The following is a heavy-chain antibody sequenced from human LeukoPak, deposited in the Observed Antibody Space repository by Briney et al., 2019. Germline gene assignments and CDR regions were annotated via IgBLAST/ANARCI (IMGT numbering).Heavy chain of an antibody. D-gene: IGHD2/OR15-2a*01. CDR1: RFIIGSYW. CDR3: ARAGYYGDDAFDL. Sequence: PGGSLRLSCVASRFIIGSYWMSWVRQAPGKGLEWVANIRQDGSEKYYVDSVKGRLTISRDNAKNSLYLQMNNLTAADTAIYYCARAGYYGDDAFDLWGQGTRVTVSS. CDR2: IRQDGSEK. V-gene: IGHV3-7*04. J-gene: IGHJ3*01.